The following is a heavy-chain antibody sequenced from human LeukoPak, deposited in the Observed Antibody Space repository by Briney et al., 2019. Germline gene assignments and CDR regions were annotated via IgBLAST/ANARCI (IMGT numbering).Heavy chain of an antibody. Sequence: SETLSLTCAVYGGSFSGYYWSWIRQPPGKGLEWIGEINHSGSTNYNPSLKSRVTISVDTSKSQFSLKLSSVTAADTAVYYCAKDIYVWGSYRQTFDYWGQGTLVTVSS. V-gene: IGHV4-34*01. J-gene: IGHJ4*02. D-gene: IGHD3-16*02. CDR1: GGSFSGYY. CDR2: INHSGST. CDR3: AKDIYVWGSYRQTFDY.